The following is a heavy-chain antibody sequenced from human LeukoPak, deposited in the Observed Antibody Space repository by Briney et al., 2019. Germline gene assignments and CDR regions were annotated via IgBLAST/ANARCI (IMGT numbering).Heavy chain of an antibody. V-gene: IGHV3-23*01. Sequence: GGSLRLSCAASGFTFSSYGMSWVRQAPGKGLEWVSAVSSSGGTTYYADSVKGRFTISRDNSKNTLSLQMNSLRAEDTAIYYCAKDIKIGDTTAWIDAFDIWGQGTMVAVTS. CDR3: AKDIKIGDTTAWIDAFDI. D-gene: IGHD3-16*01. CDR1: GFTFSSYG. J-gene: IGHJ3*02. CDR2: VSSSGGTT.